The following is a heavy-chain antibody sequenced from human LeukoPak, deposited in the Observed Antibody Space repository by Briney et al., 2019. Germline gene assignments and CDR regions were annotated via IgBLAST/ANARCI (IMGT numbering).Heavy chain of an antibody. Sequence: GGSLRLSCAASGFTFSSYGMHWIRQAPGKGLEWVAVISYDGSNKYYADSVKGRFTISRDNSKNTLYLQMNSLRAEDTAVYYCAKDHRSGWAAEYFQHWAQGTLLSVSS. CDR2: ISYDGSNK. V-gene: IGHV3-30*18. CDR3: AKDHRSGWAAEYFQH. J-gene: IGHJ1*01. D-gene: IGHD6-19*01. CDR1: GFTFSSYG.